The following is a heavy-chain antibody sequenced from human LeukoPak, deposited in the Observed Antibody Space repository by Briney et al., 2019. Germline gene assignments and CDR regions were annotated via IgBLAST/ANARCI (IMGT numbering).Heavy chain of an antibody. CDR3: AKEFRIFGVVLSPDNWFDP. Sequence: GGSLRLSCAASGFTFSSYGMHWVRQAPGKGLEWVAYIRYDGSNKYYADSVKGRFTISRDNSKNTLYLQMNSLRAERTAVYYCAKEFRIFGVVLSPDNWFDPWGQGSLVTVSS. V-gene: IGHV3-30*02. J-gene: IGHJ5*02. CDR1: GFTFSSYG. D-gene: IGHD3-3*01. CDR2: IRYDGSNK.